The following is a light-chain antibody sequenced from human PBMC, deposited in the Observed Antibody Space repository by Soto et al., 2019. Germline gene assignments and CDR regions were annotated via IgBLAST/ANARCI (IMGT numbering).Light chain of an antibody. J-gene: IGKJ5*01. CDR2: GAS. Sequence: EIVLTQSPGTLSLSPGERATLSCRASQGVSSNSLAWYQQKPGQAPRLLIFGASSRAAGIPDRFSGSGSGTDFTLTISRLETEDFAVYFCHQCGSSPTFGQGTRLEIK. CDR1: QGVSSNS. V-gene: IGKV3-20*01. CDR3: HQCGSSPT.